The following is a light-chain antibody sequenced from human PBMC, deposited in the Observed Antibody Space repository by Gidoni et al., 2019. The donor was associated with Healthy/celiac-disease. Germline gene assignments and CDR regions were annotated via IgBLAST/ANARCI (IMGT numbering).Light chain of an antibody. CDR3: SSYTSSSTLVV. J-gene: IGLJ2*01. Sequence: QSALTQPASVSGSPGQSITLSCTGTSSDVGGYNYVSWYQQPPGKAPKLMIYEFSNRPSGVSNRFSGSKSGNTASLTISGLQAEDEADYYCSSYTSSSTLVVFGGGTKLTVL. V-gene: IGLV2-14*01. CDR2: EFS. CDR1: SSDVGGYNY.